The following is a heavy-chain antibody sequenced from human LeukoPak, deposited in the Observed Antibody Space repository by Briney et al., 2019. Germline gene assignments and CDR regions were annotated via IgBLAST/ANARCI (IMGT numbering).Heavy chain of an antibody. CDR3: ARVHDSSGYYYAFDY. CDR2: IYYSGST. Sequence: SETLSLTCTVSGGSISSGDYYWGWIRQPQGKGLEWIGYIYYSGSTYYNPCLKSRFTISVDTSKNQFSLKLSSVTAADTAVYYCARVHDSSGYYYAFDYWGQGTLVTVSS. V-gene: IGHV4-30-4*01. J-gene: IGHJ4*02. D-gene: IGHD3-22*01. CDR1: GGSISSGDYY.